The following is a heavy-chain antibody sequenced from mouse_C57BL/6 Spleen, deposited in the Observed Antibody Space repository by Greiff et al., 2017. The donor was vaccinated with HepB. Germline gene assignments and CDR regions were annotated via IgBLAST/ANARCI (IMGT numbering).Heavy chain of an antibody. CDR1: GYAFSSSW. CDR3: ARHYYGSSDLDY. J-gene: IGHJ2*01. V-gene: IGHV1-82*01. D-gene: IGHD1-1*01. Sequence: VQLVESGPELVKPGASVKISCKASGYAFSSSWMNWVKQRPGKGLEWIGRIYPGDGDTNYNGKFKGKATLTADKSSSTAYMQLSSLTSEDSAVYFCARHYYGSSDLDYWGQGTTLTVSS. CDR2: IYPGDGDT.